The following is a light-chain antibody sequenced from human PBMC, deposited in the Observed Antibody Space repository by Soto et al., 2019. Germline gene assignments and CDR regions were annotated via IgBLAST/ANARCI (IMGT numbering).Light chain of an antibody. CDR2: LGD. J-gene: IGLJ1*01. Sequence: QAVLTQPPSASSTPGQTVTISCSGSTSNIGTFYVYWYQHLPGTAPKLLIYLGDQRASGVSDRFSGSKSGTSASRAINGLRSDDEADYYCAAWDDNLNAYVFGSGTQLTVL. CDR1: TSNIGTFY. V-gene: IGLV1-47*01. CDR3: AAWDDNLNAYV.